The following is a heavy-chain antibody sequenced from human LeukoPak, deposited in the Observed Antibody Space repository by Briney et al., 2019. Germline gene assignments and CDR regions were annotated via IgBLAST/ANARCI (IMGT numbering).Heavy chain of an antibody. D-gene: IGHD3-10*01. CDR1: GYPISSNYF. CDR2: IYHSGTT. CDR3: WIRVVPLGGHSLGFIGDY. V-gene: IGHV4-38-2*01. J-gene: IGHJ4*02. Sequence: PSETLSLTCAVSGYPISSNYFWGWIRQPPGKGLEWIGGIYHSGTTYYNPSLKSRVTLLLDTSKNQFSLKLSSVSAADTAMYFCWIRVVPLGGHSLGFIGDYWGQGILVTVSS.